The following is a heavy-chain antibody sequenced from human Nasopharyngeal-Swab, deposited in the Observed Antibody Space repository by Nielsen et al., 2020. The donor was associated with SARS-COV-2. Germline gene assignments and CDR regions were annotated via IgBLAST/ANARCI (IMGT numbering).Heavy chain of an antibody. V-gene: IGHV3-9*02. Sequence: SLKISCAAPGFTSRLKRPPKTKHAPGRGLEWVSGISWDSGNIGYADSVKGRFTISRDNAKNSLYLQMNSLRAEDTALYYCVKDNLLRAFDLWGQGTMVTVSS. D-gene: IGHD2-15*01. CDR1: GFTSRLKR. J-gene: IGHJ3*01. CDR3: VKDNLLRAFDL. CDR2: ISWDSGNI.